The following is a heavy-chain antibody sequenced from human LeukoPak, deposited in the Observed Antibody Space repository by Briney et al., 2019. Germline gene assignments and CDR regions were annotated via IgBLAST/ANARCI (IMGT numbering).Heavy chain of an antibody. CDR3: VAATDDFWSGHSLDY. Sequence: GGSLRLSCAASGFTFSRYWMHWVRQVSGKGLGGVSRINSDGSSTSYADSVKGGFTISRDNDKNRLYLQMNSLRAEDTAVYYCVAATDDFWSGHSLDYWGQGTLVTVSS. J-gene: IGHJ4*02. CDR2: INSDGSST. D-gene: IGHD3-3*01. V-gene: IGHV3-74*01. CDR1: GFTFSRYW.